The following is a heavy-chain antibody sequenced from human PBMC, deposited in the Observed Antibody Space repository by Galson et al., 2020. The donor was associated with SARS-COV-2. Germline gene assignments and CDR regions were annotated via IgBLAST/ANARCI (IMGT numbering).Heavy chain of an antibody. CDR1: GFAFSNSV. Sequence: GESLKISCAASGFAFSNSVMSWVRQAPGKGLEWVSAISGSGAGTYYADSVKGRFTISRDNSKNTVYLQMKSLRAGDTAAYFCAKVVSSYCSGGSCSPAMWCDAWGQGTLVTVSS. CDR2: ISGSGAGT. CDR3: AKVVSSYCSGGSCSPAMWCDA. V-gene: IGHV3-23*01. J-gene: IGHJ5*02. D-gene: IGHD2-15*01.